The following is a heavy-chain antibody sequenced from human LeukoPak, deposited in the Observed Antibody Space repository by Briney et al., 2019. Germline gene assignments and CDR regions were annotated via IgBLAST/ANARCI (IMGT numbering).Heavy chain of an antibody. Sequence: GGSLRLSCAASGFTFSSYAMHCVRQAPGKGLEYVSAISSNGGSTYYANSVKGRFTMSRDNSKNTLYLQMGSLRAEDMAVYYCARVSQQLVLDYWGQGTLVTVS. V-gene: IGHV3-64*01. D-gene: IGHD6-6*01. CDR1: GFTFSSYA. CDR3: ARVSQQLVLDY. J-gene: IGHJ4*02. CDR2: ISSNGGST.